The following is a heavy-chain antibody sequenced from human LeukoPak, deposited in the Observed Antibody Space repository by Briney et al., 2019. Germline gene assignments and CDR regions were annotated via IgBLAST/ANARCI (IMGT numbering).Heavy chain of an antibody. D-gene: IGHD5-18*01. CDR1: GFSIIGYA. V-gene: IGHV3-30*04. CDR2: ISHDATD. CDR3: TRTGLGYSLANGLDA. Sequence: PGGSLRLSCAASGFSIIGYAMYWVRQAPGKGLEFVASISHDATDRYRESVKGRFTISRDTSKDTVYLQMNTLRADDTALYYCTRTGLGYSLANGLDAWGQGTLVTVSS. J-gene: IGHJ5*02.